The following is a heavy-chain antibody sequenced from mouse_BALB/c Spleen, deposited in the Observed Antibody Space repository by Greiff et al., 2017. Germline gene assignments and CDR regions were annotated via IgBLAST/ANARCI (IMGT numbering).Heavy chain of an antibody. J-gene: IGHJ1*01. V-gene: IGHV1-15*01. Sequence: QVQLKESGAELVRPGASVTLSCKASGYTFTDYEMHWVKQTPVHGLEWIGAIDPETGGTAYNQKFKGKATLTADKSSSTAYMELRSLTSEDSAVYYCTRYGNYGYWYFDVWGAGTTVTVSS. CDR2: IDPETGGT. D-gene: IGHD2-1*01. CDR3: TRYGNYGYWYFDV. CDR1: GYTFTDYE.